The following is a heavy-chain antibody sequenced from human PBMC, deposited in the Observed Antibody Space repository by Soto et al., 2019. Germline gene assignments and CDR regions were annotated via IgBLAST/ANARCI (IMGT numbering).Heavy chain of an antibody. CDR2: ISYDGSNK. J-gene: IGHJ6*02. CDR1: GFTFSSYG. CDR3: AKDTARSSSSGYYYYYGMDV. Sequence: HTGGSLRLSCAASGFTFSSYGMHWVRQAPGKGLEWVAVISYDGSNKYYADSVKGRFTISRDNSKNTLYLQMNSLRAEDTAVYYCAKDTARSSSSGYYYYYGMDVWGQGTTVTVSS. D-gene: IGHD6-6*01. V-gene: IGHV3-30*18.